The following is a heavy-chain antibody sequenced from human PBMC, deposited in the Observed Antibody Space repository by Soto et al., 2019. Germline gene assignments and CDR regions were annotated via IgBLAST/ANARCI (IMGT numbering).Heavy chain of an antibody. Sequence: PVESLKISCEGSVYSFTSSWTGWVRHMPVKVLEWMVIIYPGDSDTRYIPSFQGQVTISADKSISTAYLQWSSLKASETAMYYCARELERRGYYGMDVWAQGTTVTVYS. J-gene: IGHJ6*02. CDR1: VYSFTSSW. V-gene: IGHV5-51*01. CDR2: IYPGDSDT. D-gene: IGHD1-1*01. CDR3: ARELERRGYYGMDV.